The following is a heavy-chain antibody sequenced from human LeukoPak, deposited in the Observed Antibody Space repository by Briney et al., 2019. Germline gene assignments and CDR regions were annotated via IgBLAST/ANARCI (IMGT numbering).Heavy chain of an antibody. D-gene: IGHD2-15*01. J-gene: IGHJ4*02. CDR2: ISYDGSNK. V-gene: IGHV3-30*03. CDR1: GFTFSSYG. Sequence: GRSLRLSCAASGFTFSSYGMHWVRQAPGKGLEWVAVISYDGSNKYYADSVKGRFTISRDNSKNTLYLQMNSLRAEDTAVYYCARGIPHKRRYCSGGSCSLEYYFDYWGQGTLVTVSS. CDR3: ARGIPHKRRYCSGGSCSLEYYFDY.